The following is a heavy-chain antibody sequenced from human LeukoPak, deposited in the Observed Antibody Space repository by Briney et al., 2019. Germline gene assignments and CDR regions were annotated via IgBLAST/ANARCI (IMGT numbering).Heavy chain of an antibody. CDR3: ARVRWFGDIIANYYYYYMDV. CDR2: ISAYNGNT. D-gene: IGHD3-10*01. CDR1: GYTFTSYG. J-gene: IGHJ6*03. Sequence: ASVKVSCKASGYTFTSYGISWVRQAPGQGLERMGWISAYNGNTNYAQKLQRRATLTTGTSTRTAYMELRSLRSDDTAVYYCARVRWFGDIIANYYYYYMDVWGKGTTVTVSS. V-gene: IGHV1-18*01.